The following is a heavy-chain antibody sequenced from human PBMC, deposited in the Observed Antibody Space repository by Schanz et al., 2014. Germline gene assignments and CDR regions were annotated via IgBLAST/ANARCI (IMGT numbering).Heavy chain of an antibody. CDR2: LSHDATNT. J-gene: IGHJ4*02. CDR1: GFTFSSSG. CDR3: ARVLSMVRAFDY. V-gene: IGHV3-30*19. D-gene: IGHD3-10*01. Sequence: QVQLVESGGGVVQPGRSLRLSCAASGFTFSSSGMHWVRQAPGKGLEWVAGLSHDATNTYYAASLKGRFTISRDNSKNTLYLQMNSLRTEDTAVYYCARVLSMVRAFDYWGQGTLVTVSS.